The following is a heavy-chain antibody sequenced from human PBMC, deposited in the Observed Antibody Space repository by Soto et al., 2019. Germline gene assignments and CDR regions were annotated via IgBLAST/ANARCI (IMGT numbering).Heavy chain of an antibody. V-gene: IGHV1-69*06. J-gene: IGHJ4*02. CDR2: IIPIFNST. CDR3: AREGRGKKAGYNGLVSLGY. Sequence: SVKVSCKVSGSRFSNYVISWVRQAPGHGLEWLGRIIPIFNSTKYAQSFQGRVTITADKSTSTASLELSSLRSDGTAVYYCAREGRGKKAGYNGLVSLGYWGQGTLVTVSS. CDR1: GSRFSNYV. D-gene: IGHD2-2*02.